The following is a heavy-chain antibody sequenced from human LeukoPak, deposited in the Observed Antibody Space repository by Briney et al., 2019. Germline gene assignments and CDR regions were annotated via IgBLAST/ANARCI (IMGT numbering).Heavy chain of an antibody. V-gene: IGHV4-59*04. CDR3: ARHDVASCYRY. D-gene: IGHD2-2*01. Sequence: SETLSLTCTVSGGPISSYYWSWIRQPPGKGLEWIGYIYYSGSTYYNPSLKSRVTISVDTSKNQFSLKLSSVTAADTAVYYCARHDVASCYRYWGQGTLVTVSS. CDR1: GGPISSYY. J-gene: IGHJ4*02. CDR2: IYYSGST.